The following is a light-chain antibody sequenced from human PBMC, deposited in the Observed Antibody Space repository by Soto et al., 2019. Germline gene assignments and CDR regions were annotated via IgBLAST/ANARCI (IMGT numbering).Light chain of an antibody. J-gene: IGLJ1*01. CDR2: EVS. CDR1: SSDVGGYKF. Sequence: QFVLTQPASVSGSPGQSITISCTGTSSDVGGYKFVSWYQQHPGKAPKLMIYEVSNRPSGVSSRFSGSKSGNTASLTISGLQAEDEADYYCGSYTGSIYVFGPGTKVTVL. CDR3: GSYTGSIYV. V-gene: IGLV2-14*01.